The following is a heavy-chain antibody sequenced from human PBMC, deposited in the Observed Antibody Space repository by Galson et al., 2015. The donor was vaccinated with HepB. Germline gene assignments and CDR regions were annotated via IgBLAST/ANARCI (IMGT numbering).Heavy chain of an antibody. J-gene: IGHJ2*01. CDR2: TYYSGST. Sequence: TLSLTCTVSGGSISSGGYYWSWIRQHPGKGLEWIGYTYYSGSTYYNPSLKSRVTISVDTSKNQFSLKLSSVTAADTAVYYCARARSGDSEHFDLWGRGTLVTVSS. CDR1: GGSISSGGYY. V-gene: IGHV4-31*03. CDR3: ARARSGDSEHFDL. D-gene: IGHD7-27*01.